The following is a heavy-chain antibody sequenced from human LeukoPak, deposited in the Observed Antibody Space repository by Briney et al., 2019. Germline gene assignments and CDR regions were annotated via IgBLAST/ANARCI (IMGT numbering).Heavy chain of an antibody. CDR2: INPSGGST. Sequence: ASVKVSCKASGGTFSTYAISWVRQAPGQGLEWMGIINPSGGSTSYAQKFQGRVTMTRDTSTSTVYMELSSLRSEDTAVYYCARGYYDSSGYYDYWGQGTLVTVSS. V-gene: IGHV1-46*01. J-gene: IGHJ4*02. CDR1: GGTFSTYA. CDR3: ARGYYDSSGYYDY. D-gene: IGHD3-22*01.